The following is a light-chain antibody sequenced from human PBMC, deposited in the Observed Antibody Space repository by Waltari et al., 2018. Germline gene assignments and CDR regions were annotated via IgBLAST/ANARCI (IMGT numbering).Light chain of an antibody. V-gene: IGKV1-39*01. Sequence: DIQMTQSPSSLSASVGDRVTITWRASQSIRSYLNWYQQKPGKAPKLLIYDASNLQSRVPSRFSGSGSGTDFTLTISRLQAEDFATYFCQQSYSTPLTFGGGAKVEIK. J-gene: IGKJ4*01. CDR2: DAS. CDR3: QQSYSTPLT. CDR1: QSIRSY.